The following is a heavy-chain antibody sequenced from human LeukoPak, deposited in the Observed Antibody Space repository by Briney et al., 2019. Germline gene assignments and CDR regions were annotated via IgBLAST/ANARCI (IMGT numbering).Heavy chain of an antibody. CDR2: IFYSGST. CDR3: ARTNAFDI. Sequence: KPSETPAPTCPFAAGSISSYHRSLIRQPPRKGLEWIGCIFYSGSTYYNPSLKSRVTISVDTSKNQFSLRLSSVTAADTAVYYCARTNAFDIWGQGTMVTVSS. CDR1: AGSISSYH. V-gene: IGHV4-59*08. J-gene: IGHJ3*02.